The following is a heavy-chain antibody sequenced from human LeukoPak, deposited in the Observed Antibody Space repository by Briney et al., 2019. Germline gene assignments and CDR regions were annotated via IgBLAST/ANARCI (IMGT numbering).Heavy chain of an antibody. CDR1: GFTFSSYS. V-gene: IGHV3-21*01. J-gene: IGHJ4*02. D-gene: IGHD3-10*01. CDR3: ARGTGNGYGSGSYYY. Sequence: PGGSLRLSCAASGFTFSSYSMNWVRQAPGKGLEWVSSISSSSSYIYHADSVKGRFTISRDNAKNSLYLQMNSLRAEDTAVYYCARGTGNGYGSGSYYYWGQGTLVTVSS. CDR2: ISSSSSYI.